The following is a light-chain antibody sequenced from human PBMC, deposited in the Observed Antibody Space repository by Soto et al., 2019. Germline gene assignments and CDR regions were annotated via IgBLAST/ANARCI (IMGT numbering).Light chain of an antibody. Sequence: DIVMTQSPDSLAVSLGERATINCKSSQSVLYRSNNKNYLAWYQQNPGQPPKLLIYWASTRESGVPDRFSGSGSGPDFALTISSLQAEDVAVYYCQYYYSTPPIFTFGPGTKVDIK. CDR2: WAS. V-gene: IGKV4-1*01. CDR1: QSVLYRSNNKNY. CDR3: QYYYSTPPIFT. J-gene: IGKJ3*01.